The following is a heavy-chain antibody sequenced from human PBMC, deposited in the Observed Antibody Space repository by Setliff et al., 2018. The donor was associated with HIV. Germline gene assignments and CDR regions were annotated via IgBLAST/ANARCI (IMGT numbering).Heavy chain of an antibody. J-gene: IGHJ4*02. D-gene: IGHD1-26*01. CDR3: ARGAYRRRDGGTYFYQFDF. Sequence: SVKVSCKASGGTFSSYAISWVRQAPGQGLEWMGGIIPIVDIAKYAQKFQDRVTITADKSTSTAFMELSSLRSEDTALYYCARGAYRRRDGGTYFYQFDFWGRGTLVTVSS. CDR1: GGTFSSYA. CDR2: IIPIVDIA. V-gene: IGHV1-69*10.